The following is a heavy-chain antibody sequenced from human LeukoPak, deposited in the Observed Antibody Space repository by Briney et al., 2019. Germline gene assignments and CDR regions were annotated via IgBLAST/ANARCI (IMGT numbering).Heavy chain of an antibody. CDR2: IRSSGSTI. D-gene: IGHD5-18*01. V-gene: IGHV3-11*04. Sequence: PGGFLRLSCAASGFTFSDYYMSWIRQAPGKGLEWVSYIRSSGSTIYYADSVKGRFTISRDNAKNSLYLQMNSLRAEDTAVYYCASGPYSYGPIDYWGQGTLVTVSS. CDR1: GFTFSDYY. J-gene: IGHJ4*02. CDR3: ASGPYSYGPIDY.